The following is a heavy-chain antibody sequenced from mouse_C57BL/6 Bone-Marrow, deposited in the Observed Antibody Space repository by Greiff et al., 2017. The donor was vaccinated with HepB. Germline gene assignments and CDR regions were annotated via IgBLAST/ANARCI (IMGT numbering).Heavy chain of an antibody. CDR1: GYTFTSYW. CDR2: IHPNSGST. D-gene: IGHD2-3*01. J-gene: IGHJ2*01. V-gene: IGHV1-64*01. Sequence: VKLQQPGAELVKPGASVKLSCKASGYTFTSYWMHWVKQRPGQGLEWIGMIHPNSGSTNYNEKFKSKATLTVDKSSSTAYMQLSILTSEDSAVYYCARSGWLLRRYFDYWGQGTTLTVSS. CDR3: ARSGWLLRRYFDY.